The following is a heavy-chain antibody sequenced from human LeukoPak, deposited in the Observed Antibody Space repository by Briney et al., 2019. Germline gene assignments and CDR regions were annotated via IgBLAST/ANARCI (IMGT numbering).Heavy chain of an antibody. CDR3: ASPLLENDNDAFDI. J-gene: IGHJ3*02. CDR1: GFTFSSYS. V-gene: IGHV3-21*01. D-gene: IGHD1-1*01. CDR2: ISSSSSYI. Sequence: GGPLRLSCAASGFTFSSYSMNWVRQAPGKGLEWVSSISSSSSYIYYADSVKGRFTISRDNAKNSLYLQMNSLRAEDTAVYYCASPLLENDNDAFDIWGQGTMVTVSS.